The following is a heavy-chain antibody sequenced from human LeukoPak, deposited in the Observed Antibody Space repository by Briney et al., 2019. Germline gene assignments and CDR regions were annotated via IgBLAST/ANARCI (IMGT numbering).Heavy chain of an antibody. J-gene: IGHJ6*03. Sequence: PSETLSLTCTVSGGSISSYYWSWIRQPAGKGLEWIGRIYTSGSTNYNPSLKSRVTISVDTSKNQFSLKLSSVTAADTAVYYCARVWVVTGYYYYMDVWGKGTTVTVSS. CDR1: GGSISSYY. V-gene: IGHV4-4*07. CDR2: IYTSGST. D-gene: IGHD3-22*01. CDR3: ARVWVVTGYYYYMDV.